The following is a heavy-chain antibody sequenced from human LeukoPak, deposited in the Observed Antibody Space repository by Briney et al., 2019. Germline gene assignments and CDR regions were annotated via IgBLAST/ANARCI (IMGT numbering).Heavy chain of an antibody. D-gene: IGHD2-2*02. V-gene: IGHV3-48*03. J-gene: IGHJ6*04. CDR3: TRGGYCSSTSCYKNGMDV. CDR1: GFTFSSYE. CDR2: ISSSGSTI. Sequence: GGSLRLSCAASGFTFSSYEMNWVRQAPGKGLEWVSYISSSGSTIYYADSVEGRFTISRDNAKNSLYLQMNSLRAEDTAVYFCTRGGYCSSTSCYKNGMDVWGKGTTVTVSS.